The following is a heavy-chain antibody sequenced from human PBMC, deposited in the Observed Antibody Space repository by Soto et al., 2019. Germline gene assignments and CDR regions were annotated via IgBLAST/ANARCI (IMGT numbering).Heavy chain of an antibody. Sequence: GGSLRLSCVASGFTFSRYTIHWVRQAPGKGLEWVAHTSYDGTSKYYADSVRGRFAISRDTSKNTVYLQMDSLRAEDTAVYFCARDRKYMMVAAPSFWGRGTLVTVSS. CDR3: ARDRKYMMVAAPSF. CDR1: GFTFSRYT. CDR2: TSYDGTSK. J-gene: IGHJ4*02. V-gene: IGHV3-30*09. D-gene: IGHD2-15*01.